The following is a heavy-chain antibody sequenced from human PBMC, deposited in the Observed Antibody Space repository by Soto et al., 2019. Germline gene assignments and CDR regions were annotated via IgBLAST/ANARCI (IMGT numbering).Heavy chain of an antibody. CDR2: FDPEDGET. CDR1: GYTLTELS. D-gene: IGHD3-16*02. CDR3: ATRPIYYVWGSYRYNYFDY. J-gene: IGHJ4*02. V-gene: IGHV1-24*01. Sequence: ASVKVSCKVSGYTLTELSMHWVRQAPGKGLEWMGGFDPEDGETIYAQKLQGRVTMAEDTSTDTAYMELSSLRSEDTAVYYCATRPIYYVWGSYRYNYFDYWGQGTLVTVSS.